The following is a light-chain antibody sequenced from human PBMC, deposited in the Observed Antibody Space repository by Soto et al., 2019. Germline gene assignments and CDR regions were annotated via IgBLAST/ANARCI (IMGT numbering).Light chain of an antibody. J-gene: IGKJ4*01. CDR2: DAS. CDR1: QSVSSY. V-gene: IGKV3-11*01. CDR3: QQRSSWPLT. Sequence: EIVLTQSPATLALSPGERATLSCRASQSVSSYLAWYQQKPGQAPRLLIYDASNRATGIPARFSGSGSGTDFSLAISSLEPEDFAVYYCQQRSSWPLTLGGGTKVDTK.